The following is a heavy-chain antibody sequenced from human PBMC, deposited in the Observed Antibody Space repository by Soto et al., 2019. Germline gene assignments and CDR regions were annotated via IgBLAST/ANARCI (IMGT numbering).Heavy chain of an antibody. CDR1: GGTFSSYS. Sequence: AVKVSCKASGGTFSSYSFSWVRQAPGQGLEWMGGITPIFGTVHYAQNFRGRVTITADKSTSIVHMELSSLRSEDTAVFYCAREGDTREGRGVFFSWGQGTLVTVSS. CDR2: ITPIFGTV. J-gene: IGHJ5*02. V-gene: IGHV1-69*06. D-gene: IGHD3-16*01. CDR3: AREGDTREGRGVFFS.